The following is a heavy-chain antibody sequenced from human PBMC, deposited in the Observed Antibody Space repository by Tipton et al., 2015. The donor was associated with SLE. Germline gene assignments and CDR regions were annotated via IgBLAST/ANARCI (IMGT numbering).Heavy chain of an antibody. D-gene: IGHD4-17*01. J-gene: IGHJ4*02. V-gene: IGHV4-34*01. Sequence: LRLSCAVFGGSFSGNYWIWIRQTPGKGLEWIGEINHRGGTNLNPSLESRVSVSKDTSKNQFSLKLSSVTAADTAIYYCARSYGNLYYFDYWGQGTLVTVSS. CDR1: GGSFSGNY. CDR3: ARSYGNLYYFDY. CDR2: INHRGGT.